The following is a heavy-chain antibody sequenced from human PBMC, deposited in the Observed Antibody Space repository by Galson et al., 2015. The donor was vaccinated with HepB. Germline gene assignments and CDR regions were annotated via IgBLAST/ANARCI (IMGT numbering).Heavy chain of an antibody. J-gene: IGHJ3*02. V-gene: IGHV5-51*03. CDR3: ARASGSYYGNIDDAFDI. CDR2: ICPGDSDT. CDR1: GYSFTSYC. Sequence: QSGAEVKKPGESLKISCKDSGYSFTSYCIGWVRQMPGKGLEWMGIICPGDSDTRYSPSFQGQVTISADKSISTAYLQWSSLKASDSAVHYCARASGSYYGNIDDAFDIWGQGTMVTVSS. D-gene: IGHD1-26*01.